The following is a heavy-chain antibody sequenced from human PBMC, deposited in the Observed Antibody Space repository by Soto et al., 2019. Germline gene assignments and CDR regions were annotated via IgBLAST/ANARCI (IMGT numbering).Heavy chain of an antibody. Sequence: EVQLVESGGGLVKPGGSLRLSCAASGFTFSNAWMSWVRQAPGKGLEWVGRIKSKTDGGTTDYAAPVKGRFTISRDDSTNTLYLQMNSLKTEDTAVYYCTTDQGDIVVVVAATPNGMDVWGQGTTVTVSS. CDR2: IKSKTDGGTT. CDR3: TTDQGDIVVVVAATPNGMDV. J-gene: IGHJ6*02. CDR1: GFTFSNAW. V-gene: IGHV3-15*01. D-gene: IGHD2-15*01.